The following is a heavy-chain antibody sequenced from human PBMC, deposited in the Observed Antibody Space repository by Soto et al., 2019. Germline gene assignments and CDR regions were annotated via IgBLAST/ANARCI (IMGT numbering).Heavy chain of an antibody. D-gene: IGHD3-3*01. CDR1: GFTFSSYA. V-gene: IGHV3-30-3*01. Sequence: QVQLVESGGGVVQPGRSLRLSCAASGFTFSSYAMHWVRQAPGKGLEWVAVIAYDGSNKYYADSVKGRFTISRDNSKNTLYLQMNSLRAEDTAVYYCGRAHYEFWSGYYGGVDYYGMDVWGQGTTVTVSS. CDR3: GRAHYEFWSGYYGGVDYYGMDV. CDR2: IAYDGSNK. J-gene: IGHJ6*02.